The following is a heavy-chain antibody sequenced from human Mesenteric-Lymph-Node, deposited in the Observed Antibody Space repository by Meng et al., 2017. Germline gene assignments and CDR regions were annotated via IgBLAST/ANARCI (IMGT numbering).Heavy chain of an antibody. CDR2: IYYSGST. CDR1: GGSISSGDDY. Sequence: QVLGQEAGPGLVKPSHTLPVTCTVSGGSISSGDDYWSWIRRPPGKGLEWIVYIYYSGSTYYNPSLKSRLNISVDTSKNQFSLKLSSVTAADTAVYYCARGYYDSSGYGYWYFDLWGRGTLVTVSS. D-gene: IGHD3-22*01. CDR3: ARGYYDSSGYGYWYFDL. V-gene: IGHV4-30-4*01. J-gene: IGHJ2*01.